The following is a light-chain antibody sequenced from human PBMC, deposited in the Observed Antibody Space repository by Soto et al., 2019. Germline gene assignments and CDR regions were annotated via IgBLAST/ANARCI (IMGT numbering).Light chain of an antibody. CDR2: EDT. CDR3: CSYAGHSTYV. Sequence: QSVLAQPASVSGSPGQSITVSCTGTSGFVGSFSLVSWYQQHPGQAPKLLIYEDTKRPSGVSNRFSGSTSDNTPSLTISGLQAEDEADYYCCSYAGHSTYVFAGGTKVTVL. J-gene: IGLJ1*01. CDR1: SGFVGSFSL. V-gene: IGLV2-23*01.